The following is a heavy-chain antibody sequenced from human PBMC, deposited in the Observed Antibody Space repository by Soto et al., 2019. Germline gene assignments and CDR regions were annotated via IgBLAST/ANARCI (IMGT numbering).Heavy chain of an antibody. CDR3: ARDYRVTTLFNS. CDR2: IIGSSSYI. D-gene: IGHD2-21*02. V-gene: IGHV3-21*01. CDR1: GXTISSYV. Sequence: GSLTPSCAASGXTISSYVMSWVRQAEGKGLEWVSSIIGSSSYIHYADSVEGRFTISRENDNNYLYLKINSMRADDRAVYDCARDYRVTTLFNSWGQGTLGTVSS. J-gene: IGHJ5*01.